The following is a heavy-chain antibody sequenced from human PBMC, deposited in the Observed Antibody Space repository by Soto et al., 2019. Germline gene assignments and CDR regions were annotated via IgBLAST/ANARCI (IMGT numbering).Heavy chain of an antibody. V-gene: IGHV4-39*01. D-gene: IGHD3-3*01. CDR3: ARRVADFWSGYFNYYYYYGMDV. J-gene: IGHJ6*02. Sequence: SETLSLTCTVSGGSISSSSYYWGWIRQPPGKGLEWIGSIYYSGSTYYNPSLKSRVTISVDTSKNQFSLKLSSVTAADTAVYYCARRVADFWSGYFNYYYYYGMDVWGQGTTVTVSS. CDR2: IYYSGST. CDR1: GGSISSSSYY.